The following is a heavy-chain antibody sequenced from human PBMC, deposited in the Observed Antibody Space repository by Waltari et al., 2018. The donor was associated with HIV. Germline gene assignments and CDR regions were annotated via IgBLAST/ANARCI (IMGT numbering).Heavy chain of an antibody. V-gene: IGHV3-23*01. CDR1: GFTVRSYA. J-gene: IGHJ4*02. Sequence: VQLLASGGGLVQPGGYLRLSCAASGFTVRSYAISWVRHAPGKGLEWVSAISGSGGSTYYADSVKGRFTISRDNSKKTLYLQMNSLRAEDTAVYYCAKGTGYYYDSSGYFDYWGQGTLVTVSS. CDR2: ISGSGGST. D-gene: IGHD3-22*01. CDR3: AKGTGYYYDSSGYFDY.